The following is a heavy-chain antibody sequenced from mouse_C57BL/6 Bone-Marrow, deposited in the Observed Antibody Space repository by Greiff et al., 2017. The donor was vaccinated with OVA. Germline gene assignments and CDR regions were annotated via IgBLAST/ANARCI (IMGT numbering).Heavy chain of an antibody. J-gene: IGHJ2*01. CDR2: ISNLAYSI. D-gene: IGHD3-3*01. CDR1: GFTFSDYG. Sequence: EVKLMESGGGLVQPGGSLKLSCAASGFTFSDYGMAWVRQAPRKGPEWVAFISNLAYSIYYADTVTGRFTISRENAKNTLYLEMSSLRSEDTAMYYCARHGDGGNYFDYWGQGTTLTVSS. V-gene: IGHV5-15*01. CDR3: ARHGDGGNYFDY.